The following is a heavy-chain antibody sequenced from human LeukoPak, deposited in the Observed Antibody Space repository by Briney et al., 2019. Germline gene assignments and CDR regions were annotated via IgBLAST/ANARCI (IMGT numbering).Heavy chain of an antibody. CDR1: GGSFSGYY. CDR3: ASGDYVWGSYRYMALDY. Sequence: SETLSLTCTVSGGSFSGYYCTWIRQPPGKGLEWIGEINHSGSANYNPSLKSRVTISVDTSKNQFSLKLSSVTAADTAVYYCASGDYVWGSYRYMALDYWGQGTLVTVSS. J-gene: IGHJ4*02. D-gene: IGHD3-16*02. CDR2: INHSGSA. V-gene: IGHV4-34*01.